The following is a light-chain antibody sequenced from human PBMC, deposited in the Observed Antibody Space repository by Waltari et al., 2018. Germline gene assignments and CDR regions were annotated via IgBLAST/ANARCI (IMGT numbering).Light chain of an antibody. CDR3: QQYYDYLRT. Sequence: AIRMTQSPSSLSASTGDRVTIPCRASQSVRTYLAWYQQKPGKAPKLLIYAASTLQRGVPSRFSGSGSGTDFTLSISCLQSEDFATYYCQQYYDYLRTFGQGTKVEIK. V-gene: IGKV1-8*01. CDR2: AAS. CDR1: QSVRTY. J-gene: IGKJ1*01.